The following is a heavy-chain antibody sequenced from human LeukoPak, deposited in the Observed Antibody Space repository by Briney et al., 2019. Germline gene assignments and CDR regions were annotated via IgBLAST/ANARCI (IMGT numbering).Heavy chain of an antibody. D-gene: IGHD1-26*01. Sequence: SETLSLTCAVSGYSISSSNWWGWIRQPPGKGLEWIGYIYYSGSTYYNPSLKSRVTMSVDTSKNQFSLKLSSVTAADTAVYYCARDGGVGAQYYFDYWGQGTLVTVSS. V-gene: IGHV4-28*03. CDR3: ARDGGVGAQYYFDY. CDR1: GYSISSSNW. CDR2: IYYSGST. J-gene: IGHJ4*02.